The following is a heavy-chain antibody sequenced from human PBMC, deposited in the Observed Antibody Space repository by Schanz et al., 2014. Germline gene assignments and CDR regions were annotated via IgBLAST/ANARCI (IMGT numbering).Heavy chain of an antibody. Sequence: QVQLVESGGGLVKPGGSLRLSCAASGFIFNDYYMNWIRQAPGKGLEWLSYISRDGTTSYYADSVKGRFTISRDNAKNSLYLEMNSLTAEDTAVYYCAKYGTGKGVSFEYWGQGTTVTVSS. V-gene: IGHV3-11*04. CDR1: GFIFNDYY. J-gene: IGHJ4*03. CDR3: AKYGTGKGVSFEY. D-gene: IGHD1-26*01. CDR2: ISRDGTTS.